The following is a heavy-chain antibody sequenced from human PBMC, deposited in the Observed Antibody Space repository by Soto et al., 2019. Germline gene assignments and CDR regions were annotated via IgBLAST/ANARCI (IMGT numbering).Heavy chain of an antibody. J-gene: IGHJ5*02. CDR3: ARHNTKRPNWFDP. V-gene: IGHV1-18*01. CDR1: GYTFTSYG. CDR2: ISDYNGNT. D-gene: IGHD1-1*01. Sequence: QVQLVQSGAEVKKPGASVKVSCKASGYTFTSYGISWVRQAPGQGLEWMGWISDYNGNTNNEQKLQGRVTMTTDTSTSTADMELRILRSDDTAVYHCARHNTKRPNWFDPWGQGTLVTVSS.